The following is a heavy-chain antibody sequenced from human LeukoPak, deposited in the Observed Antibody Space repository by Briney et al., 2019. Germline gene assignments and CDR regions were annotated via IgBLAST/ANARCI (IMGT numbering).Heavy chain of an antibody. D-gene: IGHD3-22*01. CDR2: IYYSGST. V-gene: IGHV4-39*07. CDR1: GGSISSSSYY. CDR3: ASGSYYDTSGYYDY. Sequence: SETLSLTCTVSGGSISSSSYYWGWIRQPPGKGLEWIGNIYYSGSTHSNPSLKSRVTISVDTSKNQFSLKLSSVTAADTAVYYCASGSYYDTSGYYDYWGQGTLVTVSS. J-gene: IGHJ4*02.